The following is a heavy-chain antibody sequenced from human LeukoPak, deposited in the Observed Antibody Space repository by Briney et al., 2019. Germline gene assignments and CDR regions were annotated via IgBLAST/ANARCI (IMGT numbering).Heavy chain of an antibody. CDR1: GYTFTVYY. CDR2: INPNSGGT. V-gene: IGHV1-2*02. D-gene: IGHD2-15*01. J-gene: IGHJ5*02. Sequence: EASVKVSSKASGYTFTVYYMHWVRQAPGQGLEWMGWINPNSGGTNYAQKFQGRVTMTRDTSISTAYMELSRLRSDDTAVYYCARGSCSGGSCYSRWFDPWGQGTLVTVSS. CDR3: ARGSCSGGSCYSRWFDP.